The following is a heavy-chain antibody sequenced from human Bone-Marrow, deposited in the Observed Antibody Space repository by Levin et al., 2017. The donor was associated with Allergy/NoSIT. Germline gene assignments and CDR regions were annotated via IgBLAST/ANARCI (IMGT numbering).Heavy chain of an antibody. CDR1: GFKFSDRG. D-gene: IGHD3-22*01. CDR2: IWYDGSNK. J-gene: IGHJ4*02. CDR3: ARDLDTSELFDS. Sequence: GESLKISCAASGFKFSDRGMHWVRQAPGKGLEWVGVIWYDGSNKYYADSVKGRITISRDNSKNTLYLQVDNLRVDDTAVYFCARDLDTSELFDSWGQGTLVTVAS. V-gene: IGHV3-33*01.